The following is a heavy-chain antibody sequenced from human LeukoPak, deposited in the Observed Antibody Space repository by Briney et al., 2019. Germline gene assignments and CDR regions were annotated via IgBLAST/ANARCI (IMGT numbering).Heavy chain of an antibody. J-gene: IGHJ4*02. CDR3: AKDMGDNSARGRFDH. CDR1: GFTFTNAW. V-gene: IGHV3-23*01. CDR2: IAASDGNT. Sequence: GGSLRLSCTASGFTFTNAWMNWVRQAPGKGLEWVSAIAASDGNTYYADSVKGRFSISRDNSKNTVFLQMNSLRAEDTALYYCAKDMGDNSARGRFDHWGQGILVTVSS. D-gene: IGHD3-22*01.